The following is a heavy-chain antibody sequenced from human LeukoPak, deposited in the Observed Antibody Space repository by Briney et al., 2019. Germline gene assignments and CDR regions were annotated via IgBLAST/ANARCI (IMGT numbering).Heavy chain of an antibody. CDR3: AREEAAADHINWFDP. Sequence: VASVKVSCKASGGTFSSYAISWVRQAPGQGLEWMGGIIPIFGTANYAQKFQGRVTITADESTSTAYMELSSLRSEDTAVCYCAREEAAADHINWFDPWGQGTLITVSS. CDR2: IIPIFGTA. J-gene: IGHJ5*02. D-gene: IGHD6-13*01. V-gene: IGHV1-69*13. CDR1: GGTFSSYA.